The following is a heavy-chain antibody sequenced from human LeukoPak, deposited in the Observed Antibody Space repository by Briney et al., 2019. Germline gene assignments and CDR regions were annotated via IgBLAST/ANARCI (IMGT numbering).Heavy chain of an antibody. Sequence: ASVKVPCKASGYTFTGYYMHWVRQATGQGLEWMGWMNPNSGNTGYAQKFQGRVTMTRNTSISTAYMELSSLRSEDTAVYYCARDQTTVTKADYYYYYGMDVWGQGTTVTVSS. CDR2: MNPNSGNT. CDR3: ARDQTTVTKADYYYYYGMDV. V-gene: IGHV1-8*02. CDR1: GYTFTGYY. D-gene: IGHD4-11*01. J-gene: IGHJ6*02.